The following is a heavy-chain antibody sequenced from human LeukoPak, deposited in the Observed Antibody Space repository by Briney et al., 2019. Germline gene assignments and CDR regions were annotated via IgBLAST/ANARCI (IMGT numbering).Heavy chain of an antibody. CDR3: ARERDSWDLLNW. V-gene: IGHV1-8*01. D-gene: IGHD1-26*01. CDR1: GYSFTNYD. Sequence: ASVKVSCKASGYSFTNYDINWVRQATGQGLEWMGWMNPYSGNTGYAQKFQGRVTMTRDTSISTAYMELSSLTSEDTAVYYCARERDSWDLLNWGGQGTLVTVSS. J-gene: IGHJ4*02. CDR2: MNPYSGNT.